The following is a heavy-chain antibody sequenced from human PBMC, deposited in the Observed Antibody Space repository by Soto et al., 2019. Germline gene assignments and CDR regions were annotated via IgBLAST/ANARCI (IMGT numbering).Heavy chain of an antibody. Sequence: GGSLRLSCAASGFSFGSYALSWVRQAPGKGLEWVSTISGSDGKTFYADSVKGRFSISRDTSQSTLYLQMNSLRADDTAIYYCARGQTGGSWYEFSFGLYYYYGMDVWGQGTTVTVSS. CDR3: ARGQTGGSWYEFSFGLYYYYGMDV. J-gene: IGHJ6*02. D-gene: IGHD6-13*01. CDR1: GFSFGSYA. CDR2: ISGSDGKT. V-gene: IGHV3-23*01.